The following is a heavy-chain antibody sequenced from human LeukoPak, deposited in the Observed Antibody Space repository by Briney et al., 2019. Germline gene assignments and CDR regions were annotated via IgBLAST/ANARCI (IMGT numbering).Heavy chain of an antibody. Sequence: KTSETLSLTCTVSGGSISSSSYYWGWIRQPPGKGLEWIGGIYYSGSTYYNPSLKSRVTISVDTSKNQFSLKLSSVTAADTAVYYCARVHVLRYSRWGMDVWGQGTTVTVSS. D-gene: IGHD3-9*01. J-gene: IGHJ6*02. V-gene: IGHV4-39*07. CDR3: ARVHVLRYSRWGMDV. CDR2: IYYSGST. CDR1: GGSISSSSYY.